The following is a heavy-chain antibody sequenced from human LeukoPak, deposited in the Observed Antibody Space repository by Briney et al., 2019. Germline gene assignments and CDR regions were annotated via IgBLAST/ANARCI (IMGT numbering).Heavy chain of an antibody. CDR3: ARDAQRGFDYSNSLQY. J-gene: IGHJ4*02. Sequence: GRSLTLSCAATGFTFNHYGVHWVRQAPGKGLAWVAVIWSDGTNRYYADSVKGRFTISRDDSRNTVYLQMNSLRPEDTGVYYCARDAQRGFDYSNSLQYWGQGTPVTVST. V-gene: IGHV3-33*01. CDR1: GFTFNHYG. CDR2: IWSDGTNR. D-gene: IGHD4-11*01.